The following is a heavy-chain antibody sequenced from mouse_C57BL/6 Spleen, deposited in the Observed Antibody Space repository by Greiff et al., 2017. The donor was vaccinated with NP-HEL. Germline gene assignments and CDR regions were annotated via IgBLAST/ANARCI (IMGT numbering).Heavy chain of an antibody. Sequence: VQLKQSGPELVKPGASVKISCKASGYSFTGYYMNWVKQSPEKSLEWIGEINPSTGGTTYNQKFKAKATLTVDKSSSTAYMQLKSLTSEDSAVYYCANYYGNYWYFDVWGTGTTVTVSS. CDR3: ANYYGNYWYFDV. V-gene: IGHV1-42*01. J-gene: IGHJ1*03. D-gene: IGHD2-1*01. CDR2: INPSTGGT. CDR1: GYSFTGYY.